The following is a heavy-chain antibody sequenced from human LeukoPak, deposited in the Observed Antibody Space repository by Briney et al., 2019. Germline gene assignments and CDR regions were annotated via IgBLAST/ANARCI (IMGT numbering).Heavy chain of an antibody. D-gene: IGHD6-13*01. CDR1: GGSISSYF. J-gene: IGHJ4*02. CDR3: ARDRPGGSSLDY. Sequence: SETLSLTCSVSGGSISSYFWSWIRQPPGKGLEWIGYIYYTGSTNYNPSLKSRVTISVDTSKNQFSLKLSSVTAADTAMYYCARDRPGGSSLDYWGQGTLVTVSS. CDR2: IYYTGST. V-gene: IGHV4-59*12.